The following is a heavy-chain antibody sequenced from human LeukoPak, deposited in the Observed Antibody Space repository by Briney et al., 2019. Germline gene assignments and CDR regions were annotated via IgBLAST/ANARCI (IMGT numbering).Heavy chain of an antibody. CDR1: GYTFTIYA. J-gene: IGHJ6*02. Sequence: ASVTVSCTASGYTFTIYAMHWVRQAPGQRLEWMGWINAGNGNTKYSQKFQGRVTITRDTSASTAYMELSSLRSEDTAVYYCARDSYYYDSSGYPDYGMDVWGQGTTVTVSS. V-gene: IGHV1-3*01. D-gene: IGHD3-22*01. CDR2: INAGNGNT. CDR3: ARDSYYYDSSGYPDYGMDV.